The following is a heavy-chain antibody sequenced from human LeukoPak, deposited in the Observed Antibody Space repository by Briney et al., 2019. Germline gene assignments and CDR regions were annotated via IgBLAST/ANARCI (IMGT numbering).Heavy chain of an antibody. D-gene: IGHD1-1*01. J-gene: IGHJ4*02. CDR3: ARAYNWNEQFDY. CDR1: GYTLTGYY. CDR2: INPNSGGT. V-gene: IGHV1-2*02. Sequence: GASVKVSCKASGYTLTGYYMNWVRQAPGQGLEWMGWINPNSGGTNYAQKFQGRVTMTRDTSISTAHMDLSRLTSDNTAVYYCARAYNWNEQFDYWGQGTLVTVSS.